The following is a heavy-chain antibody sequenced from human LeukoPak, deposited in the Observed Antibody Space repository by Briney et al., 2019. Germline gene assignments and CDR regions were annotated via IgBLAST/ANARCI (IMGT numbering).Heavy chain of an antibody. Sequence: ASVKVSRKASGYTFTSYYMHWVRQAPGQGLEWMGIINPSGGSTSYAQKFQGRVTMTRDTPTSTVYMELSSLRSEDTAVYYCARDLQMNYYDSSGYYYHDAFDIWGQGTMVTVSS. D-gene: IGHD3-22*01. V-gene: IGHV1-46*01. CDR3: ARDLQMNYYDSSGYYYHDAFDI. CDR1: GYTFTSYY. CDR2: INPSGGST. J-gene: IGHJ3*02.